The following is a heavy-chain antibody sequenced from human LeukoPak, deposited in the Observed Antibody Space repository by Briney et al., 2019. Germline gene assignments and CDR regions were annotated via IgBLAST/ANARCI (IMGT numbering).Heavy chain of an antibody. CDR1: GFTFGDYA. CDR2: SRSKAYGGTA. D-gene: IGHD1-1*01. J-gene: IGHJ4*02. V-gene: IGHV3-49*03. Sequence: GGSLRLSCTVSGFTFGDYAMSRFRQAPGKGLEWVGFSRSKAYGGTAEYAASVKGRFTISRDDSKSIAYLQMSSLKTEDTAVYYCTRAGFSYNWYPTYYFDYWGQGTLVTVSS. CDR3: TRAGFSYNWYPTYYFDY.